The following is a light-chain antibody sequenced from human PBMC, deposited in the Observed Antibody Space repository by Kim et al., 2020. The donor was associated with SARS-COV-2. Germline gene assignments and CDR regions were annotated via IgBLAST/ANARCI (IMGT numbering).Light chain of an antibody. V-gene: IGLV2-23*02. J-gene: IGLJ3*02. CDR3: CSYAGSSTFRV. CDR1: SSDVGRYNL. Sequence: QSALTQPASVSGSPGQSITISCTGTSSDVGRYNLVSWYQQHPGKAPKLMIYEVSKRPSGVSNRFSGSKSGKTASLTISGLQAEDEADYYCCSYAGSSTFRVFGGGTQLTVL. CDR2: EVS.